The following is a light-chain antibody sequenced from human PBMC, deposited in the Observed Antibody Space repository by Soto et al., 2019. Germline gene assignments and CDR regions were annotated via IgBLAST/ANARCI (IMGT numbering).Light chain of an antibody. CDR3: SSYAGNNNVV. CDR1: SSDVGDYKF. J-gene: IGLJ2*01. CDR2: EVS. Sequence: QSALTQPPSASGSPGQSVTISCTGTSSDVGDYKFVSWYQQHPGKAPKLLIYEVSRRPSGVPDRFSGSKSGTTASLTVSGLQDEDEADYYCSSYAGNNNVVFGGGTKLTVL. V-gene: IGLV2-8*01.